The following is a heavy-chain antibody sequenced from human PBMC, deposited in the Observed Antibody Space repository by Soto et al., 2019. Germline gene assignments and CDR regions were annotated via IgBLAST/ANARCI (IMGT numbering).Heavy chain of an antibody. J-gene: IGHJ5*02. CDR1: GGTFSSYA. V-gene: IGHV1-69*13. CDR3: ARSLSGGAYCSGGSCYWFDP. CDR2: IIPIFGTA. D-gene: IGHD2-15*01. Sequence: SVKVSCKASGGTFSSYAISWVRQAPGQGLEWMGGIIPIFGTANYAQKFQGRVTITADESTSTAYMELSSLRSEDTAVYYCARSLSGGAYCSGGSCYWFDPWGQGTLVTVSS.